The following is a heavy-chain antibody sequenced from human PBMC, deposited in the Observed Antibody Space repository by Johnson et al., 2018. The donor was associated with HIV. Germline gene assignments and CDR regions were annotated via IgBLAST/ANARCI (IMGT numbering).Heavy chain of an antibody. CDR2: ILYDGSNK. CDR3: ARGYYYVSSGSDDAFDI. V-gene: IGHV3-30-3*01. Sequence: QVQLVESGGGVAQPGRSLRLSCAASRFTFSFYAMHWVRQAPGKGLEWVALILYDGSNKYYADSVKGRFTISRDNSKNTLSLQMNSLRAEDTAVYYCARGYYYVSSGSDDAFDIWGQGTMVTVSS. CDR1: RFTFSFYA. D-gene: IGHD3-22*01. J-gene: IGHJ3*02.